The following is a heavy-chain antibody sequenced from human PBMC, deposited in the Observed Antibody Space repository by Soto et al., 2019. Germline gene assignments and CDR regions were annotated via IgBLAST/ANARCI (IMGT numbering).Heavy chain of an antibody. V-gene: IGHV4-59*01. D-gene: IGHD2-2*02. CDR3: ARAVPAAIFSYYGMDV. J-gene: IGHJ6*02. CDR2: INYIGST. CDR1: GGSIRSYY. Sequence: KTSETLSLTCTVSGGSIRSYYWSWIRQSPGKGLEWIGYINYIGSTKYNPSLKSRVNISVDTSKNQFFLKLSSVTAADTALYYCARAVPAAIFSYYGMDVWGQGTTVTVSS.